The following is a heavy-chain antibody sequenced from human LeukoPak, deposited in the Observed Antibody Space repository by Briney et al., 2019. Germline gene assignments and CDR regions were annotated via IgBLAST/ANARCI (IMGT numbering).Heavy chain of an antibody. Sequence: ASVKVSCKASGYTFTSYGISWVRQAPGQGLEWMGWISAYNGNTNYAQKLQGRVTMTTDTSTSTAYMELRSLRSDDTAVYYCANLRYSGSYGDYWGQGTLVTVSS. J-gene: IGHJ4*02. V-gene: IGHV1-18*01. CDR3: ANLRYSGSYGDY. CDR1: GYTFTSYG. D-gene: IGHD1-26*01. CDR2: ISAYNGNT.